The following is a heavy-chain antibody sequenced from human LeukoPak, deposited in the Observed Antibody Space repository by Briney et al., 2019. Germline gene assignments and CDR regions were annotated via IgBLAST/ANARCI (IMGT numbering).Heavy chain of an antibody. V-gene: IGHV3-23*01. CDR2: TTGCGGIT. CDR3: ARDIRAGATAFGPVY. J-gene: IGHJ4*02. CDR1: GFTFISSA. D-gene: IGHD1-26*01. Sequence: SGGSLRLSCAASGFTFISSAMSGVRQAPGKVVEWVSGTTGCGGITTYADSERGRFTVSIYKPKNTLYLKMNSLRDEDMSVCTCARDIRAGATAFGPVYWGQGTLVTVSS.